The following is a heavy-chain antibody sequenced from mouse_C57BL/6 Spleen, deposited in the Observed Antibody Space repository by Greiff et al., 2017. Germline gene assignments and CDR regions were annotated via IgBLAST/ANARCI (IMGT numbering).Heavy chain of an antibody. V-gene: IGHV1-50*01. Sequence: QVQLQQPGAELVKPGASVKLSCKASGYTFTSYWMQWVKQRPGQGLEWIGEIDPSDSYTNYNQKFKGKATLTVETSSSTAYMQLSSLTSEDSAVYYCARNGSSSAWFAYWGQGTLVTVSA. J-gene: IGHJ3*01. CDR2: IDPSDSYT. CDR1: GYTFTSYW. CDR3: ARNGSSSAWFAY. D-gene: IGHD1-1*01.